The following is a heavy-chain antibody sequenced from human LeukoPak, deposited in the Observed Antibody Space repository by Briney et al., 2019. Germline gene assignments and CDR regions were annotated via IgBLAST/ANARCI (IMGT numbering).Heavy chain of an antibody. V-gene: IGHV3-48*01. D-gene: IGHD3-22*01. Sequence: GGSLRLSCAASGFTFSSYSMNWVRQAPGKGLEWVSYISSSSSTIYYADSVKGRFTISRDNAKNSLYLQMNSLRAEDTAVYYCQSGNFYDSSGYYSPYFDYWGQGTLVTVSS. CDR1: GFTFSSYS. CDR2: ISSSSSTI. J-gene: IGHJ4*02. CDR3: QSGNFYDSSGYYSPYFDY.